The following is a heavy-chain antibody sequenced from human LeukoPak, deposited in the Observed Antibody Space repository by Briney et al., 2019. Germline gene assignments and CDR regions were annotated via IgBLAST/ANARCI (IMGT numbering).Heavy chain of an antibody. CDR3: ARDRYGGLDY. J-gene: IGHJ4*02. D-gene: IGHD4-23*01. V-gene: IGHV3-48*04. Sequence: GGSLRLSCAASGFTFSSYSMNWVRQAPGKGLEWVSYINSRGSAIYHADSVKGRFTISRDNAKNSLYLQMNSLRAEDTAVYYCARDRYGGLDYWGQGTLVTVSS. CDR1: GFTFSSYS. CDR2: INSRGSAI.